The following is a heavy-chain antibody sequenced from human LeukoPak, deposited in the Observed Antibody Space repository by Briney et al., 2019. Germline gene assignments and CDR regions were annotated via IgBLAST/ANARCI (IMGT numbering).Heavy chain of an antibody. CDR2: IYYRGST. CDR3: ARGRIGDAKYYYYYYYMDV. D-gene: IGHD4-17*01. Sequence: SETLSLTCTVSGGSISSYYWSWIRQPPRKGLEWIGYIYYRGSTNYNPSLKSRVTISVDTSKNQFSLKLSSVTAADTAVYYCARGRIGDAKYYYYYYYMDVWGKGTTVTVSS. CDR1: GGSISSYY. J-gene: IGHJ6*03. V-gene: IGHV4-59*08.